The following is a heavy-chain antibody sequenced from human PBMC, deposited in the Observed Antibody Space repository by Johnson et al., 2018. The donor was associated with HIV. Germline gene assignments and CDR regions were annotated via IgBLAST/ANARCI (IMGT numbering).Heavy chain of an antibody. V-gene: IGHV3-23*04. D-gene: IGHD6-13*01. CDR2: IPAGGRNL. CDR1: GFTFDEYG. CDR3: AKDLAWYSSFWPTAFDV. Sequence: VQLVESGGGVVRPGGSLRLSCEVSGFTFDEYGMSWVRQAPGKGLEWVSTIPAGGRNLYYGDSVKGRFTISRDTSKNTLYLQMNSRRAEDTTVYYCAKDLAWYSSFWPTAFDVWGQGTMVTVSS. J-gene: IGHJ3*01.